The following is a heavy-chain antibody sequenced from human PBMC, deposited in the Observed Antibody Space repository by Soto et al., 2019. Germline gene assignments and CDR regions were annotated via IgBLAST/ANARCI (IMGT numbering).Heavy chain of an antibody. CDR1: GFTFSSYG. Sequence: GGSLRLSCAASGFTFSSYGMHWVRQAPGKGLEWVAVISYDGSNKYYADSVKGRFTISRDNSKNTLYLQMNSLRAEDTAVYYCAKAGYSSGWLIDYWGQGTLVTVSS. D-gene: IGHD6-19*01. V-gene: IGHV3-30*18. CDR2: ISYDGSNK. J-gene: IGHJ4*02. CDR3: AKAGYSSGWLIDY.